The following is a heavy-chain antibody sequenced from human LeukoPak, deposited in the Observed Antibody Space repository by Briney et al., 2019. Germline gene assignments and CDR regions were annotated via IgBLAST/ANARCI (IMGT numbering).Heavy chain of an antibody. CDR1: GFPFSSYE. J-gene: IGHJ5*02. CDR2: ISSSGSTI. Sequence: TGGSLRLSCAASGFPFSSYEMNWVRQAPGKGLEWVSYISSSGSTIYYADSVKGRFTISRDNAKNSLYLQMNSLKAEDTAVYYCASSPAAAGPWDPSDWFDPWGQGTLVTVSS. D-gene: IGHD6-13*01. CDR3: ASSPAAAGPWDPSDWFDP. V-gene: IGHV3-48*03.